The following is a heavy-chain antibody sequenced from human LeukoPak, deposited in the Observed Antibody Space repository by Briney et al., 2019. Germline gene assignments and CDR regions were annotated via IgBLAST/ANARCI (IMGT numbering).Heavy chain of an antibody. V-gene: IGHV4-59*01. J-gene: IGHJ4*02. CDR3: ASKSTDHGELRFDY. Sequence: SETLSLTRTVSGGSISDYYWNWMRQPPGKGLEWIGYIYYSGRTNYNPSLKSRVSISVDTSKNQFSLKLSSVTAADTGVYYCASKSTDHGELRFDYWGQGTLVTVSS. D-gene: IGHD4-17*01. CDR2: IYYSGRT. CDR1: GGSISDYY.